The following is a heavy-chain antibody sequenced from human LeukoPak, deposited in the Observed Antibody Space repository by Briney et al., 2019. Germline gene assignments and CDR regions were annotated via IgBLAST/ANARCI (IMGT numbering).Heavy chain of an antibody. J-gene: IGHJ4*02. CDR2: IYHSGST. D-gene: IGHD4-11*01. CDR3: ARGGYSNYFDY. CDR1: GGSISSGGYY. V-gene: IGHV4-30-2*01. Sequence: PSQTLSLTCTVSGGSISSGGYYWSWIRQPPGKGLEWIGYIYHSGSTYYNPSLKSRVTISVDRSKNQFSLKLSSVTAADTAVYYCARGGYSNYFDYWGQGTLVTVSS.